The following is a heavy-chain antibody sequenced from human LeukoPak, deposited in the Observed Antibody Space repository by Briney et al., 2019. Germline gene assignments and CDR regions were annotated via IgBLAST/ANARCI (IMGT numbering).Heavy chain of an antibody. CDR1: GFTVSSNY. D-gene: IGHD3-9*01. CDR2: IYSGGST. CDR3: ARHQIDILTGYPYYFDY. J-gene: IGHJ4*02. V-gene: IGHV3-53*01. Sequence: GGSLRLSCAASGFTVSSNYMSWVRQAPGKGLEWVSVIYSGGSTYYADSVKGRFTLSRDNSKNTLYLQMNSLRAEDTAVYYCARHQIDILTGYPYYFDYWGQGTLVTVSS.